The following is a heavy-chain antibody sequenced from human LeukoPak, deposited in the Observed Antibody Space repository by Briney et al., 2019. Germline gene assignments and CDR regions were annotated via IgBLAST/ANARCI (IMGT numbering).Heavy chain of an antibody. J-gene: IGHJ1*01. Sequence: ASVKVSCKATGYIFSGYFIHWVRQAHGQGLEWMGWINPKSGVPNYSQKFQGRVTMTRDTSISTAYMELSRLRSDDTAVYYCARDLRPSSGYYLYFQHWGQGTLVTVSS. V-gene: IGHV1-2*02. CDR2: INPKSGVP. D-gene: IGHD3-22*01. CDR1: GYIFSGYF. CDR3: ARDLRPSSGYYLYFQH.